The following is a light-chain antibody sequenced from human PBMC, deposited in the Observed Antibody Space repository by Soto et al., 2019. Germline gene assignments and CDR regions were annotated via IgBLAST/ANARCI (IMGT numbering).Light chain of an antibody. Sequence: EVVMTQSPATLSMSPGERATLSCRASQRVSSSLAGYQQKPGQAPRLLIYGASTRATGIPDRFSGSGSETEFTLTISSLQAEDFAIYYCQQYNNWWTFGQGTKVEIK. J-gene: IGKJ1*01. CDR3: QQYNNWWT. CDR1: QRVSSS. CDR2: GAS. V-gene: IGKV3-15*01.